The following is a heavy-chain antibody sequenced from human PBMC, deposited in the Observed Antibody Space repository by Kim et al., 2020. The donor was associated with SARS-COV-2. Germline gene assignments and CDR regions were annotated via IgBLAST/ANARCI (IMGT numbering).Heavy chain of an antibody. Sequence: GGSLRLSCTTSGFTFSSYGMSWVRQAPGKGLEWVSATSDSGAATSYADSVKGRFTISRDNSKNTLFLQMDSLGVEDTAVYYCAKGPYSTGWSYFDYWGQGALVTVSA. CDR1: GFTFSSYG. CDR3: AKGPYSTGWSYFDY. CDR2: TSDSGAAT. J-gene: IGHJ4*02. D-gene: IGHD6-19*01. V-gene: IGHV3-23*01.